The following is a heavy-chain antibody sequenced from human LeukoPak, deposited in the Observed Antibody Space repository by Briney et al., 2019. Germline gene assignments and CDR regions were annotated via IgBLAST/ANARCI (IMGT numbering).Heavy chain of an antibody. J-gene: IGHJ4*02. CDR3: AMAYCGGDCYSSFDY. CDR1: GGSISSSSYY. CDR2: IYYSGST. Sequence: SETLSLTCTVSGGSISSSSYYWGWIRQPPGKGLEWIGYIYYSGSTNYNPSLKSRVTISVDTSKNQFSLKLSSVTAADTAVYYCAMAYCGGDCYSSFDYWGQGTLVTVSS. D-gene: IGHD2-21*02. V-gene: IGHV4-61*05.